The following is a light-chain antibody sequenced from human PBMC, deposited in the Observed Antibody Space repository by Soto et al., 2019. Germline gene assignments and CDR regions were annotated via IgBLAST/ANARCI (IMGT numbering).Light chain of an antibody. J-gene: IGKJ2*01. CDR1: QTISSSY. CDR3: HQYGGSPPFT. V-gene: IGKV3-20*01. Sequence: EVVLTQSPGTLSLSPGERATLSCRASQTISSSYLAWYQQRPGQAPRLLIYGASNRATGIPDRFIGSGSGTDFTITISRLEPEDFAVFYCHQYGGSPPFTFGQGTKLDI. CDR2: GAS.